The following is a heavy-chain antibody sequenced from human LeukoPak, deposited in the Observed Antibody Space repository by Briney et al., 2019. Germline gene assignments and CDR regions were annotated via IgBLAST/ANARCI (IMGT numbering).Heavy chain of an antibody. CDR3: ARRGSYSLFDY. CDR2: MKQDGSEI. V-gene: IGHV3-7*01. Sequence: GGSLRLSCEASGFTFSSYWMSWVRQAPGKGLEWVANMKQDGSEIYYVGSVRGRFTISRDNAKNSLYLQMNSPRAEDTAVYYCARRGSYSLFDYWGPGTLVTVSS. D-gene: IGHD1-26*01. CDR1: GFTFSSYW. J-gene: IGHJ4*02.